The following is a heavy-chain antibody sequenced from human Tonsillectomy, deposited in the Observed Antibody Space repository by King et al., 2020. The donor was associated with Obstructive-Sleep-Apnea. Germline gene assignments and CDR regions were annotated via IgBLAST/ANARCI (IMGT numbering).Heavy chain of an antibody. CDR2: IYYSGST. CDR3: ARTARTYDILTGPSCFDY. CDR1: GGSISSYY. D-gene: IGHD3-9*01. J-gene: IGHJ4*02. Sequence: QLQESGPGLVKPSETLSLTCTVSGGSISSYYWSWIRQPPGKGLAWIGDIYYSGSTNYNPSPKSLVIISLDTSKTQFSLKLNSVTAADAAVYYCARTARTYDILTGPSCFDYWGQGTLVTVSS. V-gene: IGHV4-59*01.